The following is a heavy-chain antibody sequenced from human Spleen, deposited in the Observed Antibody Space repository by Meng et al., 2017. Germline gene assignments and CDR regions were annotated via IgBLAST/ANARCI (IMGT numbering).Heavy chain of an antibody. Sequence: GESLKISCEASGNSFTNYWIAWVRQMPGKGLEWMGIIYPLDSDTRYSPSFQGQVTISADKSISTAYLQWSSLKASDTAMYYCAAPGTHTNVYYPGSFDYWGQGTVVTVSS. CDR2: IYPLDSDT. V-gene: IGHV5-51*01. D-gene: IGHD3-22*01. CDR1: GNSFTNYW. CDR3: AAPGTHTNVYYPGSFDY. J-gene: IGHJ4*02.